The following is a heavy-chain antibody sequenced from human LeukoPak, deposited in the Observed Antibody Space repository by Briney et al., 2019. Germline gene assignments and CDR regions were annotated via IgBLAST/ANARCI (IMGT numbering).Heavy chain of an antibody. V-gene: IGHV3-9*01. CDR3: AKAVTIFGVVIRDAFDI. CDR1: GFTFDDYA. Sequence: GGSLRLSCAASGFTFDDYAMHWVRQAPGKGLKWVSGISWNSGSIGYADSVKGRFTISRDNAKNSLYLQMNSLRAEDTALYYCAKAVTIFGVVIRDAFDIWGQGTMVTVSS. D-gene: IGHD3-3*01. J-gene: IGHJ3*02. CDR2: ISWNSGSI.